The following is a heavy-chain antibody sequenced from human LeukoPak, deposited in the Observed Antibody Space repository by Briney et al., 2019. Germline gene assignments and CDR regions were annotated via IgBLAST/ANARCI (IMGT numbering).Heavy chain of an antibody. CDR2: ISYDGSNK. V-gene: IGHV3-30-3*01. J-gene: IGHJ4*02. Sequence: GRSLRLSRAASGFTFSSYAMHWVRQAPGKGLEWVAVISYDGSNKYYADSVKGRFTISRDNSKNTLYLQMNSLRAEDTAVYYCARGPDEWLDYYFDYWGQGTLVTVSS. CDR1: GFTFSSYA. D-gene: IGHD6-19*01. CDR3: ARGPDEWLDYYFDY.